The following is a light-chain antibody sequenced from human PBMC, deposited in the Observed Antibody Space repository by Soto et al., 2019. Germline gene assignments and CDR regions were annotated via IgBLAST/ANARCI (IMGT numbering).Light chain of an antibody. Sequence: EIVLTQSPGTLSLSPGERATLSCMASQTVRNNYLAWYQQKPGQAPRLLIYRASTRATGIPARFSGSGSGTDFTLTISGLQSEDFVVYYCQQYNNWPRTFGQGTKVDIK. CDR1: QTVRNN. J-gene: IGKJ1*01. V-gene: IGKV3-15*01. CDR3: QQYNNWPRT. CDR2: RAS.